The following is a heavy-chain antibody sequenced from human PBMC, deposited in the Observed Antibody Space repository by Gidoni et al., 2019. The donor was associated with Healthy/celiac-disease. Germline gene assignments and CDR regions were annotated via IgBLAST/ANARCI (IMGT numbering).Heavy chain of an antibody. CDR3: ATSGGFGDNPPGY. CDR2: IGTAGDT. CDR1: GFTFSSYD. J-gene: IGHJ4*02. V-gene: IGHV3-13*01. D-gene: IGHD3-10*01. Sequence: EVQLVESGGGLVQPGGSLRLSCAASGFTFSSYDMHWVRQATGKGLEWVSAIGTAGDTYYPGSVKGRFTISRENAKNSLYLQMNSLRAGDTAVYYCATSGGFGDNPPGYWGQGTLVTVSS.